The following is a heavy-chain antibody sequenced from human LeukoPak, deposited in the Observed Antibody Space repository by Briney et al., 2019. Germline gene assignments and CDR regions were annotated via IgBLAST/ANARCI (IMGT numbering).Heavy chain of an antibody. D-gene: IGHD6-13*01. CDR1: GGSISSVGYY. V-gene: IGHV4-31*03. J-gene: IGHJ4*02. CDR2: IYYSGST. Sequence: SETLSLTCTVSGGSISSVGYYWRWIRQHPGKGLEWIGYIYYSGSTYYNPSLKSRVTISVDTSKNQFSLKLSSVTAADTAVYYCARGRSSPGYWGQGTLATVSS. CDR3: ARGRSSPGY.